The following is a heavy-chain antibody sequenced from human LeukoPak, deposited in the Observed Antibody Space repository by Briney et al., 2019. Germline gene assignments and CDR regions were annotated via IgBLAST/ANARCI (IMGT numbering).Heavy chain of an antibody. J-gene: IGHJ4*02. CDR1: GFTFGNYW. CDR2: INWNGGST. CDR3: ARVTAYYDILTGYYYFDY. Sequence: GGSLRLSCEASGFTFGNYWMSWVRQAPGKGLEWVSGINWNGGSTGYADSVKGRFTISRDNAKNSLYLQMNSLRAEDTALYYCARVTAYYDILTGYYYFDYWGQGTLVTVSS. D-gene: IGHD3-9*01. V-gene: IGHV3-20*04.